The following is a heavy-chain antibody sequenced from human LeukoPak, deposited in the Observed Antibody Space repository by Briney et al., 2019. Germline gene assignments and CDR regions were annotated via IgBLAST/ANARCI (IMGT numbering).Heavy chain of an antibody. CDR3: ARAEKLETAYYYGMDV. CDR1: GGTLSSYA. J-gene: IGHJ6*02. CDR2: IIPVFGTA. D-gene: IGHD1-1*01. Sequence: GASVKVSCKASGGTLSSYAISWVRQAPGQGLEWMGGIIPVFGTANYAQKFQGRVTITADESTSTAYMELSSLRSEDTAVYYCARAEKLETAYYYGMDVWGQGTTVTVSS. V-gene: IGHV1-69*13.